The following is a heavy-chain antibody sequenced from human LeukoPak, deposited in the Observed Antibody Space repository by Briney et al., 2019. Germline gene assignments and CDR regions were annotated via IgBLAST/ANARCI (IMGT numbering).Heavy chain of an antibody. CDR3: AKDRAYYYDSSGQFDY. CDR2: ISYDGSNK. Sequence: GGSLRLSCAASGLTFSSYGMHWVRQAPGKGLEWVAVISYDGSNKYYADSVKGRFTISRDNSKNTLYLQMNSLRAEDTAVYYCAKDRAYYYDSSGQFDYWGQGTLVTVSS. CDR1: GLTFSSYG. D-gene: IGHD3-22*01. J-gene: IGHJ4*02. V-gene: IGHV3-30*18.